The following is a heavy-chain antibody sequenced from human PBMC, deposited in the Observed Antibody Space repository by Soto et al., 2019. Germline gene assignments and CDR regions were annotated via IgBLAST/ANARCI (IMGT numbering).Heavy chain of an antibody. D-gene: IGHD2-15*01. CDR3: ANDEGGTCYAGVGY. V-gene: IGHV3-23*01. Sequence: EVQLLGSGGGLVQPGGSLRLSCAASGFTFSSYAMSWVRQAPGKGLEWVSGISGSGDNTYYADSVKGRFTISRDNSKNTLYLQMNSLRAEDTAEYYCANDEGGTCYAGVGYWGQGTLVTVSS. J-gene: IGHJ4*02. CDR2: ISGSGDNT. CDR1: GFTFSSYA.